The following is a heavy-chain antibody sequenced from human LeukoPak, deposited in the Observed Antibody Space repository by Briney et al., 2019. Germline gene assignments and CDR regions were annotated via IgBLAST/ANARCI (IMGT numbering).Heavy chain of an antibody. D-gene: IGHD3-3*02. V-gene: IGHV5-51*01. CDR1: GYSFTSYW. J-gene: IGHJ3*02. CDR3: ARIREVRADAFDI. CDR2: IYPGDSDT. Sequence: GESLKISCKGSGYSFTSYWIGWVRQMPGKGLEWMGIIYPGDSDTRYSPSFQGQVTVSADKSISTAYLQWSSLKASDTAMYYCARIREVRADAFDIWGQGTMVTVSS.